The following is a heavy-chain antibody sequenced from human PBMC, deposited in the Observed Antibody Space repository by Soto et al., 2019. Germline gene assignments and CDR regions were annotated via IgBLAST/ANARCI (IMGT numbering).Heavy chain of an antibody. V-gene: IGHV4-30-4*01. CDR3: ARAGGQLVDY. D-gene: IGHD6-6*01. Sequence: SETLSLTCTVSGGSISSGDYYWSWIRQPPGKGLEWIGYIYYSGSTYYNPSLKSRVTISVDTSKNQFSLKLSSVTAADTAVYYWARAGGQLVDYWGQGTLVTVSS. CDR2: IYYSGST. J-gene: IGHJ4*02. CDR1: GGSISSGDYY.